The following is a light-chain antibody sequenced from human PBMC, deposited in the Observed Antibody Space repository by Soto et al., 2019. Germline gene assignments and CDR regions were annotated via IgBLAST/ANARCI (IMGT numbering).Light chain of an antibody. Sequence: QSVLTQPASVSGSPGQSITISCTGTSSDVGSYNLVSWYQQHPGKAPKLMIYEVSKRHSGVSNRFSGSKSGNTASLTISGLQAEDEAEYYCCSYAGRSTPNWVFGGGTQLTVL. CDR1: SSDVGSYNL. CDR3: CSYAGRSTPNWV. CDR2: EVS. J-gene: IGLJ7*01. V-gene: IGLV2-23*02.